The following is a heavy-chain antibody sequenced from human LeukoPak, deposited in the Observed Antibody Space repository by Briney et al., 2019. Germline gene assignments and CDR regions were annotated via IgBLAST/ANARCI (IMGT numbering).Heavy chain of an antibody. CDR2: ISYDGSNK. V-gene: IGHV3-30*04. CDR1: GFTFSSYA. J-gene: IGHJ4*02. D-gene: IGHD1-14*01. CDR3: ARGLNLYYLDY. Sequence: PGRSLRLSCAASGFTFSSYAMHWVRQAPGKGLEWVAVISYDGSNKYYADSVKGRFTISRDNSKNTLYLQMNSLRAEDTAVYYCARGLNLYYLDYWGQGTLVTVSS.